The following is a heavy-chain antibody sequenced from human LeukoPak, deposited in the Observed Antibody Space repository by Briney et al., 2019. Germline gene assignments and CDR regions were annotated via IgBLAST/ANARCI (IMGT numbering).Heavy chain of an antibody. CDR3: ARGGYYGSGNDFRFDP. Sequence: SETLSLTCTVSGGSISSSSYYWGWIRQPPGKGLEWIGSIYYSGSTYYNPSLKSRVTISVDTSKNQFSLKLSSVTAADTAVYYCARGGYYGSGNDFRFDPWGQGTLVTVSS. J-gene: IGHJ5*02. CDR2: IYYSGST. D-gene: IGHD3-10*01. CDR1: GGSISSSSYY. V-gene: IGHV4-39*07.